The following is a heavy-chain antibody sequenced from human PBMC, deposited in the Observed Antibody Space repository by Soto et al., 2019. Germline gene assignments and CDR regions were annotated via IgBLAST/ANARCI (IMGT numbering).Heavy chain of an antibody. D-gene: IGHD5-12*01. CDR2: LSSDGGGE. CDR3: AKGSGFDFDY. Sequence: QVQLVESGGGVVQPGMSLRLSCVASGFTFSNYGMHWVRQAPGKGLEWVACLSSDGGGEDYSDSVKGRFTISRDNSKDTMYLQMNSLRGEDTAVYYCAKGSGFDFDYWGQGNLVIVSS. CDR1: GFTFSNYG. J-gene: IGHJ4*02. V-gene: IGHV3-30*18.